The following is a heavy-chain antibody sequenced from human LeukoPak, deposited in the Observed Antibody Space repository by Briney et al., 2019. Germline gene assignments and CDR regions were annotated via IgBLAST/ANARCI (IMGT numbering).Heavy chain of an antibody. Sequence: SETLSLTCTVSGGSISSYYWSWIRQPPGKGLEWIGYIYYSGSTSYNPSLKSRVTISVDTSKNQFSLRLSSVTAADTAVYYCARRTFGGVIAYWGQGTLVTVSS. CDR3: ARRTFGGVIAY. V-gene: IGHV4-59*12. J-gene: IGHJ4*02. CDR2: IYYSGST. CDR1: GGSISSYY. D-gene: IGHD3-16*02.